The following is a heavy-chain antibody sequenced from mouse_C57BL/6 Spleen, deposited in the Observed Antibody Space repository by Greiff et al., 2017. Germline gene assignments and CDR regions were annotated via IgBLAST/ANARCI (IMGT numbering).Heavy chain of an antibody. CDR3: ARDGTMIVYYAMDY. J-gene: IGHJ4*01. V-gene: IGHV5-4*01. Sequence: EVKLVESGGGLVKPGGSLKLSCAASGFTFSSYAMSWVRQTPEKRLEWVATISDGGSYTYYPDNVKGRFTISRDNAKNNLYLQMSHLKSEDTAMYYCARDGTMIVYYAMDYWGQGTSVTVSS. CDR1: GFTFSSYA. CDR2: ISDGGSYT. D-gene: IGHD2-4*01.